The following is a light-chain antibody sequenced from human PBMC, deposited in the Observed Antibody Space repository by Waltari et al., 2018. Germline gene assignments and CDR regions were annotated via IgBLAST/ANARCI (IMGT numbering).Light chain of an antibody. CDR1: SSDVGGYNY. J-gene: IGLJ3*02. Sequence: QSALTQPPSASGSPGQSVTISCTGTSSDVGGYNYVSWYQQHPGKAPQLMRYDVNKRPSGVPDRFAGSRSGNTAALSVSGLQAEDEADYYCSSYAGSNKLVFGGGTKLTVL. V-gene: IGLV2-8*01. CDR2: DVN. CDR3: SSYAGSNKLV.